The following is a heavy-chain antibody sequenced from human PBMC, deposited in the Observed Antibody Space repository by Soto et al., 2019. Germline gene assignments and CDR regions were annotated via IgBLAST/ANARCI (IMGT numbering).Heavy chain of an antibody. CDR1: GFTFSSYA. D-gene: IGHD6-13*01. V-gene: IGHV3-23*01. J-gene: IGHJ1*01. CDR2: ISGSGGST. Sequence: GGSLRLSCAASGFTFSSYAMSWVRQAPGKGLEWVSAISGSGGSTYYADSVKGRFTISRDNSKNTLYLQMNSLRAEDTAVYYCARPQLGSIAEYFQHWGQGTLVTVSS. CDR3: ARPQLGSIAEYFQH.